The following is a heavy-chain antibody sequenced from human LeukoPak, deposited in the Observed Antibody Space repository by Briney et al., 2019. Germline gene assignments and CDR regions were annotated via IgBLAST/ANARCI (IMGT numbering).Heavy chain of an antibody. D-gene: IGHD4-17*01. CDR3: ARLYGDSDFDY. CDR2: FYYSGTT. J-gene: IGHJ4*02. Sequence: SETLSLTCIVSGDXISRNYCTWIRQPPGKGLEWIGHFYYSGTTNYNPSLKSRVTISADTSKNQFSLKLSSVTAADTAVYYCARLYGDSDFDYWGQGTLVTVSS. CDR1: GDXISRNY. V-gene: IGHV4-59*08.